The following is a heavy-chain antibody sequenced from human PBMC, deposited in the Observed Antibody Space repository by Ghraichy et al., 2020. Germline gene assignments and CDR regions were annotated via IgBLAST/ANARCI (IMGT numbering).Heavy chain of an antibody. CDR3: VRDYRWSFDY. V-gene: IGHV3-48*01. J-gene: IGHJ4*02. CDR1: GFTFSAYS. Sequence: GGPLRLSCTASGFTFSAYSMNWVRQAPGKGLEWVSYINITSNNVFYPDSVKGRFTISRDDAKNSLYLQMNSLRAEDTAIYYCVRDYRWSFDYWGQGALVTVSS. CDR2: INITSNNV. D-gene: IGHD2-8*02.